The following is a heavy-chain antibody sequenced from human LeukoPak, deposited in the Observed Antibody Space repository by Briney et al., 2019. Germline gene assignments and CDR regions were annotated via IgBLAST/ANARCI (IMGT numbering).Heavy chain of an antibody. D-gene: IGHD3-10*01. CDR2: IIPIFGTA. CDR3: ARDVRFGANWFVP. Sequence: ASVKVSCKASGGTFSSYAISWVRQAPGQVLEWMGGIIPIFGTANYAQKFQGRVTITADESTSTAYMELSSLRSEDTAVYYCARDVRFGANWFVPWGQGTLVTVSS. CDR1: GGTFSSYA. V-gene: IGHV1-69*13. J-gene: IGHJ5*02.